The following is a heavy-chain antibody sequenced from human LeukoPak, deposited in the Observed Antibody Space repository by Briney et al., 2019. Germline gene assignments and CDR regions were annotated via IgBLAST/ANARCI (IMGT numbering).Heavy chain of an antibody. J-gene: IGHJ5*02. CDR2: TYYRSKYYN. CDR1: GDSLSSDSAA. CDR3: ARGAGEVAAGGIFNVRLTLYNWFDP. D-gene: IGHD6-13*01. V-gene: IGHV6-1*01. Sequence: SQTLSLTCVISGDSLSSDSAAWHGITPSPSRGLVWLGRTYYRSKYYNDYAVSVKSRITINPDTSKNQFSPQLNSVTPEDTAVYYCARGAGEVAAGGIFNVRLTLYNWFDPWGQGTLVTVSS.